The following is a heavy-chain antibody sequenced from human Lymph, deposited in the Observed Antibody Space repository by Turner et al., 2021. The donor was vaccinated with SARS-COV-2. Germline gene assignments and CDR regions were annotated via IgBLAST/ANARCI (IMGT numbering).Heavy chain of an antibody. CDR3: ARGFDY. CDR2: IYYSGST. V-gene: IGHV4-59*01. CDR1: GDSISNYY. Sequence: QVQLQESGPGLVTPSETLSLTCTVSGDSISNYYWSWIRQPPGKGLEWIGYIYYSGSTNYNPSLKGRVTISVDTSKNHFSLKLSSVTAADTAVYYCARGFDYWGQGTLVTVSS. J-gene: IGHJ4*02.